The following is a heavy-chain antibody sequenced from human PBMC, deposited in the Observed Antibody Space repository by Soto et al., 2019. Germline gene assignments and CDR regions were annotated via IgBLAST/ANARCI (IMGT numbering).Heavy chain of an antibody. V-gene: IGHV2-70*01. CDR2: IDWDDDK. J-gene: IGHJ3*02. CDR3: ARIRGSSSWGGHDAFDI. CDR1: GFSLSTSGMC. Sequence: SGPTLVNPTQTLTLTCTFSGFSLSTSGMCVSWIRQPPGKALEWLALIDWDDDKYYSTSLKTRLTISKDTSKNQVVLTMTNMDPVDTATYYCARIRGSSSWGGHDAFDIWGQGTMVTVSS. D-gene: IGHD6-13*01.